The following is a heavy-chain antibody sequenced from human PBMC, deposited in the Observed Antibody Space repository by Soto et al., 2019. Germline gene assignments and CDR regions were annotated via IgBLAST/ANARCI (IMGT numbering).Heavy chain of an antibody. CDR2: IFPLTDIP. V-gene: IGHV1-69*04. CDR1: GGTFRNYP. Sequence: ASVKVSCKASGGTFRNYPINWVRQAPGQGLEWMGSIFPLTDIPDYAQNFQARLTISADKSTSTAYMELSSLTSDDTAMYFCARGPLVVLNYFESWGQGTQVTVSS. CDR3: ARGPLVVLNYFES. J-gene: IGHJ4*02.